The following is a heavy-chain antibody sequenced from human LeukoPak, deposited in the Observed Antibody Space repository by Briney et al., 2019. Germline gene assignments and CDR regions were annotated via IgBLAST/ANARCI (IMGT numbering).Heavy chain of an antibody. CDR2: IVSDGSGT. CDR1: GFTFSHYW. V-gene: IGHV3-74*01. J-gene: IGHJ4*02. Sequence: GGSLRLSCAASGFTFSHYWMVWVRQTPERGLVWVSHIVSDGSGTSYADSVKGRFTMSRDNAKDTLYLQMDSLRTEDTAVYYCARAAYNSSPDYWGQGTLVTVSS. D-gene: IGHD6-6*01. CDR3: ARAAYNSSPDY.